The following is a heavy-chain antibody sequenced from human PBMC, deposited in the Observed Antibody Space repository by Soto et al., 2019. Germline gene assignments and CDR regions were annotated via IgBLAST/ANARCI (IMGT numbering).Heavy chain of an antibody. V-gene: IGHV4-39*01. CDR2: IYYSGST. Sequence: PSETLSLTCNVSGGSITNNNWWSWVRQPPGKGLEWIGSIYYSGSTYYNPSLKSRVTISVDTSKNQFSLKLSSVTAADTAVYYCARHLDFWSGYSVNYFDYWGQGTLVTVSS. CDR3: ARHLDFWSGYSVNYFDY. CDR1: GGSITNNNW. J-gene: IGHJ4*02. D-gene: IGHD3-3*01.